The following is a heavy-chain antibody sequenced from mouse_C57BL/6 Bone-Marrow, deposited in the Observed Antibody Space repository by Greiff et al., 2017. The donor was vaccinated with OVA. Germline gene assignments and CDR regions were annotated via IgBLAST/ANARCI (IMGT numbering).Heavy chain of an antibody. D-gene: IGHD1-1*02. V-gene: IGHV1-82*01. CDR2: IYPGDGDT. CDR3: ARMDMVLNWYFDV. J-gene: IGHJ1*03. CDR1: GYAFSSSW. Sequence: QVQLKESGPELVKPGASVKISCKASGYAFSSSWMNWVKQRPGKGLEWIGRIYPGDGDTNYNGKFKGKATLTADKSSSTAYMQLSSLTSEDSAVYFCARMDMVLNWYFDVWGTGTTVTVSS.